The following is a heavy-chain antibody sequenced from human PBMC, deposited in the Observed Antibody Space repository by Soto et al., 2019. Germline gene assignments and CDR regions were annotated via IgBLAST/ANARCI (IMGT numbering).Heavy chain of an antibody. CDR3: ARHGAARPR. CDR2: ISYSGST. V-gene: IGHV4-59*08. J-gene: IGHJ4*02. D-gene: IGHD6-6*01. CDR1: GGSISSYY. Sequence: SQTLSVSYTVSGGSISSYYWSWILQHPGKGLEWIGYISYSGSTNYNPSLKSRVTISVDTSKNQFSLKLSSVTAADTAVYYCARHGAARPRWGQGTLVTVSS.